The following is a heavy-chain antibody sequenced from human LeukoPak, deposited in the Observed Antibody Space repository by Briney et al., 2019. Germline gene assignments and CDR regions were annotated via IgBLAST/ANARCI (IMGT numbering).Heavy chain of an antibody. CDR2: INYSGST. CDR3: ARSSYYYGSGSYRRRGNWFDP. Sequence: SETLSLTCSVSGDSISNNNHYWGWIRQPPGKGLEWIGSINYSGSTYYNPSLKSRVTMSVDTSKNQFSLKLNSVTAADTAVYYCARSSYYYGSGSYRRRGNWFDPWGQGTLVTVSS. D-gene: IGHD3-10*01. CDR1: GDSISNNNHY. J-gene: IGHJ5*02. V-gene: IGHV4-39*01.